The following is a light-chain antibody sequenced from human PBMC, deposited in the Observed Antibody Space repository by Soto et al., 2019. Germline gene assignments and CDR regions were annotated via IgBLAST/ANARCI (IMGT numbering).Light chain of an antibody. CDR1: QSVSTN. CDR3: QHYNNLWG. CDR2: GAS. Sequence: EIVMTQSPATLSVSPGERVTLSCRASQSVSTNLAWYQQKPGQAPRPLIYGASTRATGVPARFSGSGSGTEFTLTLSSLQSEDFAVYYCQHYNNLWGFGGGTKVEIK. J-gene: IGKJ4*01. V-gene: IGKV3-15*01.